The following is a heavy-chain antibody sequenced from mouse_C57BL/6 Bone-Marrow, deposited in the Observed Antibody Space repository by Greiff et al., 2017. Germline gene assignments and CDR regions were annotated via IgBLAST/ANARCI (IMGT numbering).Heavy chain of an antibody. V-gene: IGHV5-17*01. J-gene: IGHJ2*01. Sequence: EVQLVESGGGLVKPGGSLKLSCAASGFTFSDYGMHWVRQAPEKGLVWVAYISSGSSTISYADTVKGRFTISRDNAKNTLFLQMTSLRSEDTAMYYCARNWDGDFDYWGQGTTLTVSS. CDR2: ISSGSSTI. D-gene: IGHD4-1*01. CDR3: ARNWDGDFDY. CDR1: GFTFSDYG.